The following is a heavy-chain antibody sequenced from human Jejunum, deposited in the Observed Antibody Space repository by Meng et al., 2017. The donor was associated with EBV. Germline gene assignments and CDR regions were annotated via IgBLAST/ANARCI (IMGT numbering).Heavy chain of an antibody. CDR1: GFTFSDYY. D-gene: IGHD6-13*01. Sequence: QVQVVESGGGLVKPGGLXXXXCAASGFTFSDYYMSWNRQAPGKGLEWVSYFSSSGNSVYYADSVKGRFTISGDNAKNSLYLQMNSLRAEDTAVYYCARMLFSSSWSPFGYWGQGTLVTVSS. J-gene: IGHJ4*02. CDR3: ARMLFSSSWSPFGY. V-gene: IGHV3-11*01. CDR2: FSSSGNSV.